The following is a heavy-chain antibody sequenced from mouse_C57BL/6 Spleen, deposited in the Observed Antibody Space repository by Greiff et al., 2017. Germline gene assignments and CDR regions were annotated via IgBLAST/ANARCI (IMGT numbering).Heavy chain of an antibody. Sequence: VKLMESGAELARPGASVKLSCKASGYTFTSYGISWVKQRTGQGLEWIGEIYPRSGNTYYNEKFKGKATLTADKSSSTAYMELRSLTSEDSAVYVCARLGDGPAWFAYWGQGTLVTVSA. CDR2: IYPRSGNT. CDR1: GYTFTSYG. J-gene: IGHJ3*01. D-gene: IGHD2-3*01. V-gene: IGHV1-81*01. CDR3: ARLGDGPAWFAY.